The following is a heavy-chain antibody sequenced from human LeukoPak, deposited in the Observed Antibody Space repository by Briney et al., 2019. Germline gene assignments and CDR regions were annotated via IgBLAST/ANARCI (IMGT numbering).Heavy chain of an antibody. CDR2: LYSGGRT. CDR1: GLTVTTNF. J-gene: IGHJ4*02. V-gene: IGHV3-66*01. Sequence: GGSLRLYCAASGLTVTTNFMSWVRQAPGQGLEWISVLYSGGRTEYADSVKGRFTVSRDNSKNTLYLQMNSLRPEYTAVYYCARENGRGVMSPYFDYWGQGTLVTVSS. CDR3: ARENGRGVMSPYFDY. D-gene: IGHD3-16*01.